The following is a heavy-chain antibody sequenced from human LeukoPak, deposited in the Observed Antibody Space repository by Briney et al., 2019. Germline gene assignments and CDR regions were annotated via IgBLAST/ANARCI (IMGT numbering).Heavy chain of an antibody. CDR2: ISGSGGST. V-gene: IGHV3-23*01. J-gene: IGHJ4*02. Sequence: GGSLRLSCAASGFTFSSYAMSWVRHAPGRGREWVSAISGSGGSTYYADSVKGRFTISRDNSKNTLYLQMNSLRAEDTAVYYCAKAPPRREYFDWLPFDYWGQGTLVTVSS. D-gene: IGHD3-9*01. CDR1: GFTFSSYA. CDR3: AKAPPRREYFDWLPFDY.